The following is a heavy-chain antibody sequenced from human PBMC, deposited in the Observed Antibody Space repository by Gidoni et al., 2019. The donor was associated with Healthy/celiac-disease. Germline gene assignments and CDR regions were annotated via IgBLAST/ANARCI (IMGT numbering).Heavy chain of an antibody. J-gene: IGHJ4*02. CDR2: IYWKDEK. CDR1: GFSLSTSGVG. V-gene: IGHV2-5*01. Sequence: QITLKDSGPTLVKPTQTLTLPCTFSGFSLSTSGVGVGWIRQPPGKAMEWLALIYWKDEKRYSPSLKSRLTITKDTSKNQVVLTMTNMDPVDTATYYCAHHDYGDLFDYWGQGTLVTVSS. D-gene: IGHD4-17*01. CDR3: AHHDYGDLFDY.